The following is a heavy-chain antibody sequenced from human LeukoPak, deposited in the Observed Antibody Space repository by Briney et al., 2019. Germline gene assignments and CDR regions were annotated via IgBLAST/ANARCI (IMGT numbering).Heavy chain of an antibody. CDR1: GFTFSSSG. V-gene: IGHV3-30*18. CDR3: AKEYCSNSVCHSLDY. CDR2: ISYDGSNK. J-gene: IGHJ4*02. D-gene: IGHD2-8*01. Sequence: GRSLRLSCAASGFTFSSSGMHWVRQAPGKGLEWVAVISYDGSNKCYADSVKGRFTFSRDNSKNTLYPQMNSLRAEDTAVYYCAKEYCSNSVCHSLDYWGQGTLVTVSS.